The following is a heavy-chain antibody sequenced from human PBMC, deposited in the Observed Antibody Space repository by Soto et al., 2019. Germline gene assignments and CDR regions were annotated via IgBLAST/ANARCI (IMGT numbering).Heavy chain of an antibody. V-gene: IGHV1-69*06. D-gene: IGHD6-6*01. Sequence: SVKVSCKASGGTFSSYAISWVRQAPGQGLEWMGGIIPIFGTANYAQKFQGRVTITADKSTSTAYMELSSLRSEDTAVYYCARGDIAARLFDYWGQGTLVTVSS. CDR3: ARGDIAARLFDY. CDR2: IIPIFGTA. J-gene: IGHJ4*02. CDR1: GGTFSSYA.